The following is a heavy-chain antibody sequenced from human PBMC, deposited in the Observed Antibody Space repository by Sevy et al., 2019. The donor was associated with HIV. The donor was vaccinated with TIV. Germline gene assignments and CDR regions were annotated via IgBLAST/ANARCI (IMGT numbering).Heavy chain of an antibody. V-gene: IGHV1-69*13. CDR1: RGTFSSYA. J-gene: IGHJ4*02. Sequence: ASVKVSCKASRGTFSSYAISWVRQAPGQGLEWMGGIIPIFGTANYAQKFQGRVTITADESTSTAYMELSSLRSEDTAVYYCARDRGLGVVYFDYWGQGTLVTVSS. D-gene: IGHD3-3*01. CDR3: ARDRGLGVVYFDY. CDR2: IIPIFGTA.